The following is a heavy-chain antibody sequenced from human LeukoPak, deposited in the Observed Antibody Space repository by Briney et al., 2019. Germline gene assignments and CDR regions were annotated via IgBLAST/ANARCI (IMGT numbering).Heavy chain of an antibody. CDR2: ISSSADNT. D-gene: IGHD3-22*01. CDR1: GFTFSNYA. V-gene: IGHV3-23*01. J-gene: IGHJ4*02. Sequence: GESLRLSYAASGFTFSNYAMSWVRQAPGKGLEWVSAISSSADNTYYADSVKGRFTISRDNSKNTLYLQMNSLRAEDTAIYYCAKVLPQYYYDSSTYADYWGQGTLVTVSS. CDR3: AKVLPQYYYDSSTYADY.